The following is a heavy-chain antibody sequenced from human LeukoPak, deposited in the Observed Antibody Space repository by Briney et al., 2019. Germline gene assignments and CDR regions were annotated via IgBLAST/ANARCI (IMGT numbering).Heavy chain of an antibody. V-gene: IGHV4-39*01. CDR2: IYYSGST. D-gene: IGHD2-2*01. CDR1: GGSISSSSYY. CDR3: ARFSCSSTSCESYYCYYMDV. J-gene: IGHJ6*03. Sequence: PSETLSLTCTVSGGSISSSSYYWGWIRQPPGKGLEWIGSIYYSGSTYYNPSLKSRVTISVDTSKNQFSLKLSSVTAADTAVYYCARFSCSSTSCESYYCYYMDVWGKGTTVTVSS.